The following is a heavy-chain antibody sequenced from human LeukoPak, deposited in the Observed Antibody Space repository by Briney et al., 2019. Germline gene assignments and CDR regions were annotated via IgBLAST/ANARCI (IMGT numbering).Heavy chain of an antibody. D-gene: IGHD3-22*01. CDR3: ARGVTYGSSGFTWVYYFDY. J-gene: IGHJ4*02. Sequence: SETLSLTCTVSGGSISSYYWSWIRQPPGKGLEWIGYIYYSGSTNYNPSLKSRVTISVDTSKNQFSLKLSSVTAADTAVYYCARGVTYGSSGFTWVYYFDYWGQGTLATVSS. CDR2: IYYSGST. CDR1: GGSISSYY. V-gene: IGHV4-59*12.